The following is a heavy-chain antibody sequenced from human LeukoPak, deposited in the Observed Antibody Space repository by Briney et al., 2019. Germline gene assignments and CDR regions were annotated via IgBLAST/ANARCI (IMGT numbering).Heavy chain of an antibody. CDR2: ISSSSSYI. V-gene: IGHV3-21*01. CDR3: ARGVYGSGSYYTYNWFDP. CDR1: GFTSSSYS. J-gene: IGHJ5*02. Sequence: GGSLRLSCAASGFTSSSYSMNWVRQAPGKGLEWVSSISSSSSYIYYADSVKGRFTIPRDNAKNSLYLQMNSLRAEDTAVYYCARGVYGSGSYYTYNWFDPWGQGTLVTVSS. D-gene: IGHD3-10*01.